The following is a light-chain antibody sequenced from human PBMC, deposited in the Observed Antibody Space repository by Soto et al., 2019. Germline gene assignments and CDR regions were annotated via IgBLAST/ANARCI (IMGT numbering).Light chain of an antibody. Sequence: EIVLTQSPGTLSLSPGERAILSYRASQGVSSNLAWYQQKPGQAPRLLIYGASTRATGIPARFSGSGSGTDFTLTISSLQPEDFAVYYCQQDYNLPWTFGQGTKVDIK. CDR1: QGVSSN. V-gene: IGKV3-15*01. CDR2: GAS. J-gene: IGKJ1*01. CDR3: QQDYNLPWT.